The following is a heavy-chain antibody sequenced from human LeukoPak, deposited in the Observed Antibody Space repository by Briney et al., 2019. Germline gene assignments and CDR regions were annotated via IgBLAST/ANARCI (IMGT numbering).Heavy chain of an antibody. CDR2: IIYSGNT. CDR1: SGSISSTSYY. J-gene: IGHJ4*02. Sequence: PSETLSLTCTASSGSISSTSYYWGWIRQPPGRGLEWMGGIIYSGNTYYNPSLKSRVAISVDKSENHISLKLTSVTAADTAVYYCAREGGPYRPLDYSGQGTLVTVAS. CDR3: AREGGPYRPLDY. V-gene: IGHV4-39*07.